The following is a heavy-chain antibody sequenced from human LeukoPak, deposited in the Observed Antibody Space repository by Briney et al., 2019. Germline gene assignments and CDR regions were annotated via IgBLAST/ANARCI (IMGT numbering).Heavy chain of an antibody. D-gene: IGHD6-13*01. J-gene: IGHJ4*02. CDR1: GFTFSSYE. CDR2: ISSSGSTI. Sequence: LSLSCAASGFTFSSYEMNWVRQAPGKGLEWVSYISSSGSTIYYADSVKGRFTISRDNAKNSLYLQMNSLRAEDTAVYYCARDGSSWYGGNYFDYWGQGTLVTVSS. V-gene: IGHV3-48*03. CDR3: ARDGSSWYGGNYFDY.